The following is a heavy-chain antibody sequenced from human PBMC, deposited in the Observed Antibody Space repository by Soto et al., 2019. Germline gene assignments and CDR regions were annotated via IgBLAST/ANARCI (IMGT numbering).Heavy chain of an antibody. CDR1: GGSISSYY. CDR3: ARVGHYDFWSGYGTKNGMDV. J-gene: IGHJ6*02. CDR2: IYYSGST. D-gene: IGHD3-3*01. V-gene: IGHV4-59*01. Sequence: SETLSLTCTVSGGSISSYYWTWIRQPPGKGLEWIGYIYYSGSTNYNPSLKSRVTISVDTSKNQLSLKLSSVTAADTAVYYCARVGHYDFWSGYGTKNGMDVWGQGTTVTVSS.